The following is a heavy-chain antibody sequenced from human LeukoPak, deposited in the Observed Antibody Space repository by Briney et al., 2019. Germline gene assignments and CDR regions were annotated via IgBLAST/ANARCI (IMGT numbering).Heavy chain of an antibody. V-gene: IGHV3-15*01. D-gene: IGHD3-16*01. CDR1: VVTFSNAW. Sequence: GGALRLSSAPSVVTFSNAWISWVRPAPGKGLGCVCRIKSKTDGGTTDYAAPVKGRFTISRDDSKNTLYMKMHSLKTKDTDVYYCTTDYDLRAFDIWRQGTMVTVSS. CDR3: TTDYDLRAFDI. J-gene: IGHJ3*02. CDR2: IKSKTDGGTT.